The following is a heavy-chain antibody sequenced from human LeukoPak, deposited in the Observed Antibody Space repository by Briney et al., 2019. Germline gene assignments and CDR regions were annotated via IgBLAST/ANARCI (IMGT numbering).Heavy chain of an antibody. Sequence: SETLSLTCTVSGVSISSYYWTWVRQSAGKGLEWIGRINTSGSTNYNPSLRSRVTMSVNTSKNQFSLNLTSVTAADTAVYSCAREGGHPRWLDPWGQGTLVTVSS. CDR2: INTSGST. CDR3: AREGGHPRWLDP. CDR1: GVSISSYY. D-gene: IGHD6-25*01. J-gene: IGHJ5*02. V-gene: IGHV4-4*07.